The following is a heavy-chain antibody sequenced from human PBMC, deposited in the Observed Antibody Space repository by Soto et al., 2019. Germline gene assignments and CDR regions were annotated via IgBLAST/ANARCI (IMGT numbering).Heavy chain of an antibody. CDR2: VFWNDDK. CDR3: AHGRSPNEYGWDV. D-gene: IGHD3-16*01. J-gene: IGHJ6*02. CDR1: GFSLNTGGVG. Sequence: QITLKESGPTLVKATQTLTLTCTFSGFSLNTGGVGVAWIRQPPGKALEWLALVFWNDDKRYRPSLRSRLTNTKDTAKNHVGLIMTNVAPVDTGTDCGAHGRSPNEYGWDVWGQGTTVTVSS. V-gene: IGHV2-5*01.